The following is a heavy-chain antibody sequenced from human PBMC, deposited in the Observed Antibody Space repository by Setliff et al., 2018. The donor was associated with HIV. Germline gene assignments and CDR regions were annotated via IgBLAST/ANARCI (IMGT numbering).Heavy chain of an antibody. J-gene: IGHJ6*04. CDR2: IKRDGSEK. CDR3: ARDIPFGDLLMLQAYMDV. Sequence: GGSLRLSCVASGFTFSGDWMNWVRQAPGKGLEWVANIKRDGSEKRYADSVKGRFTIFRDNAINSLYLQMNSLRAEDTALYYCARDIPFGDLLMLQAYMDVWGKGTTVTVSS. D-gene: IGHD3-10*01. CDR1: GFTFSGDW. V-gene: IGHV3-7*03.